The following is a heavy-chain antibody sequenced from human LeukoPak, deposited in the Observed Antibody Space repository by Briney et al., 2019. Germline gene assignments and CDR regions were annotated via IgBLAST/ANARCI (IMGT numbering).Heavy chain of an antibody. J-gene: IGHJ6*03. V-gene: IGHV3-9*03. CDR2: ISWNSGSI. CDR1: GFTLDDYA. CDR3: AKSHGSGYYYYMDV. D-gene: IGHD3-10*01. Sequence: GGSLRLSCAASGFTLDDYAMHWVRQAPGKGLEWVSGISWNSGSIGYADSVKGRFTISRDNAKNSLYLQMNSLRAEDMALYYCAKSHGSGYYYYMDVWGKGTTVTVSS.